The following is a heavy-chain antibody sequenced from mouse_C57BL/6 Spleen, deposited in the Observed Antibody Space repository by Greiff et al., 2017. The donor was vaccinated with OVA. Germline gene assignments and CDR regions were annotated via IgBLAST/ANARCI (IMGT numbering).Heavy chain of an antibody. Sequence: VQLQQSGAELVRPGTSVKVSCKASGYAFTNYLIEWVKQRPGQGLEWIGVINPGSGGTNYNEKFKGKATLTADKSSSTAYMQLSSLTSEDSAVYFCARGGGSPYYAMDYWGQGTSVTVSS. J-gene: IGHJ4*01. D-gene: IGHD1-1*02. V-gene: IGHV1-54*01. CDR3: ARGGGSPYYAMDY. CDR1: GYAFTNYL. CDR2: INPGSGGT.